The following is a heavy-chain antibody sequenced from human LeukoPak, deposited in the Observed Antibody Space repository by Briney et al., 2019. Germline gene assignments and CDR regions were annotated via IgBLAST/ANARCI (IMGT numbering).Heavy chain of an antibody. CDR2: ISSSSSYI. Sequence: FTFIRDRLDSADHGARQGLEGDSSISSSSSYIYYADSGKGRFTISRDNAKNSLYLQMNSLRAEDTAVYYCARDPGLLVVAAYDAFDIWGQGTMVTVSS. V-gene: IGHV3-21*01. CDR3: ARDPGLLVVAAYDAFDI. D-gene: IGHD2-15*01. J-gene: IGHJ3*02. CDR1: FTFIRDR.